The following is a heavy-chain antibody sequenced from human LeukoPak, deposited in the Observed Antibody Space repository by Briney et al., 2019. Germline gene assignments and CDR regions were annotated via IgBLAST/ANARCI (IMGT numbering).Heavy chain of an antibody. CDR1: GLTITTHW. V-gene: IGHV3-7*01. Sequence: PGGSLRLTCAAPGLTITTHWMTWVRQAPEKGLEWVATIEQDGTKEYYVDSAKGRFTISRDNAKNSLYLQMNSLRADDTAVYYCVRDFDYWGQGTLVTVSS. J-gene: IGHJ4*02. CDR3: VRDFDY. CDR2: IEQDGTKE.